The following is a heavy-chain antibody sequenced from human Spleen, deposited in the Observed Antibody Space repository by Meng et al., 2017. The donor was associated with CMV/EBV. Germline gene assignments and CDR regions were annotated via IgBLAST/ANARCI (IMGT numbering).Heavy chain of an antibody. CDR1: YTFTGYY. J-gene: IGHJ5*02. CDR3: ARRLESVAGRPPGGFDP. D-gene: IGHD6-19*01. Sequence: YTFTGYYIHWVRQAPGQGLEWMGWINPNSGGTNYAQKFQGRLTVTRDTSISTAYMELSRLRSDDTAVYYCARRLESVAGRPPGGFDPWGQGTLVTVSS. V-gene: IGHV1-2*02. CDR2: INPNSGGT.